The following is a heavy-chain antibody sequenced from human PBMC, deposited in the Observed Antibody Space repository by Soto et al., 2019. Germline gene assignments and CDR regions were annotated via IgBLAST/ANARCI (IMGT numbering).Heavy chain of an antibody. CDR1: GGSISSGDYY. CDR2: IYYSGST. Sequence: SETLSLTCTVSGGSISSGDYYWSWIRQPPGKGLEWIGYIYYSGSTYYNPSLKSRVTISVDTSKNQFSLKLSSVTAADTAVYYCARVVVPAATVWFDPWGQGTLVTVSS. D-gene: IGHD2-2*01. V-gene: IGHV4-30-4*01. CDR3: ARVVVPAATVWFDP. J-gene: IGHJ5*02.